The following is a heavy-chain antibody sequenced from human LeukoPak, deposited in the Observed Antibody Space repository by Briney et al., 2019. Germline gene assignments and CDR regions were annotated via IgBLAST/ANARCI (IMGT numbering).Heavy chain of an antibody. D-gene: IGHD5-12*01. V-gene: IGHV3-43D*03. CDR3: AKDWFAGGYSGYASWGGYFDY. Sequence: GGSLRLSCAASGFTFDDYAMHWVRQAPGKGLEWVSLISWDGGSTYYADSVKGRFTISRDNSKNSLYLQMNSLRAEDTALYYCAKDWFAGGYSGYASWGGYFDYWGQGTLVTVSS. CDR1: GFTFDDYA. CDR2: ISWDGGST. J-gene: IGHJ4*02.